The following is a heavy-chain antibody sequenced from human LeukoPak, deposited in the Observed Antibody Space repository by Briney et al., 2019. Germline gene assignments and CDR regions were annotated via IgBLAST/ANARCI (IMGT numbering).Heavy chain of an antibody. V-gene: IGHV4-39*01. D-gene: IGHD2-2*01. CDR1: GGSISGTSYY. J-gene: IGHJ3*02. CDR3: ARIPTNAVPAAHNGFDI. Sequence: SETLSLTCTVSGGSISGTSYYWGWIRQPPGKGLEWIGNIYYSGSTYYNPSLRSRVTISVDTSKNQFSLKLSSVTAADTAVYYCARIPTNAVPAAHNGFDIWGQGTMVTVSS. CDR2: IYYSGST.